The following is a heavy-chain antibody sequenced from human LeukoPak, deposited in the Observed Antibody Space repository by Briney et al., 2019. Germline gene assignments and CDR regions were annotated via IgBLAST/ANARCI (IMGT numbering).Heavy chain of an antibody. Sequence: ASVKVSCKTSGYTFIDYYMHWVGQAPGKGLEWMGWLNPNVGATKFAHKFQGRVTMTRDTSISTAYMDRSTPTSDDTALYYCARVDVRGYFSLNLGYWGQGTLLTVTS. V-gene: IGHV1-2*02. CDR2: LNPNVGAT. J-gene: IGHJ4*02. D-gene: IGHD3-22*01. CDR1: GYTFIDYY. CDR3: ARVDVRGYFSLNLGY.